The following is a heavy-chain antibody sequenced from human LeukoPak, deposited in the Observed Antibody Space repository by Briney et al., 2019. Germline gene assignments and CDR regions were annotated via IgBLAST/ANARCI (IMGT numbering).Heavy chain of an antibody. CDR1: GGSISSYY. CDR3: AGGASNIYYYYMDV. V-gene: IGHV4-4*07. D-gene: IGHD4-11*01. CDR2: IYSSGST. Sequence: SETLSLTCTVSGGSISSYYWSWIRQPAGEALEWIGRIYSSGSTNYNPSLKSRVSITVDTSKSQFSLQVRSVTAADTAVYYCAGGASNIYYYYMDVWGKGTTVTVSS. J-gene: IGHJ6*03.